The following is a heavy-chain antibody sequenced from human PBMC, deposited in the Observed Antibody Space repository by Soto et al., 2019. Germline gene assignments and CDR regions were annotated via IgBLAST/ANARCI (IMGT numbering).Heavy chain of an antibody. CDR1: GGSISSDIYY. J-gene: IGHJ6*02. V-gene: IGHV4-39*07. D-gene: IGHD5-18*01. CDR2: INHSGST. CDR3: ARASPVVTDV. Sequence: SDTLSLTCTVSGGSISSDIYYWGWIRQPPGKGLEWIGEINHSGSTNYNPSLKSRVTISVDTSKNQFSLKLSSVTAADTAVYYCARASPVVTDVWGQGTTVT.